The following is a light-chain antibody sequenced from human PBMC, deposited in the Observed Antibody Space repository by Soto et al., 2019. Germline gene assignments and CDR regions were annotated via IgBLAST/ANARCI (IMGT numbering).Light chain of an antibody. Sequence: NFMLTQPHSVSESPGKTVTISCTGSSGSIASNYVQWYQQRPGSAPTTVIYENNQRPSGVPHRFSGSIDSSSNSASLTISGLQTEDEADYYCQSYGNTIQVFGGGTQLTVL. CDR2: ENN. J-gene: IGLJ3*02. CDR1: SGSIASNY. CDR3: QSYGNTIQV. V-gene: IGLV6-57*02.